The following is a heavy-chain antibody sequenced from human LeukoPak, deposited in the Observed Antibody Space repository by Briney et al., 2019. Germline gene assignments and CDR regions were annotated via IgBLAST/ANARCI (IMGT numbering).Heavy chain of an antibody. CDR3: ARDLYYGSGTYYNGYYYYGMDV. CDR1: GYTFTSYG. Sequence: GASVKVSCKASGYTFTSYGISWVRQAPGQGLEWMGWISAYNGNTNYAQKLQGRVTMTTDTSTSTAYMELRSLRSDDTAVYYCARDLYYGSGTYYNGYYYYGMDVWGQGTTVTVS. CDR2: ISAYNGNT. V-gene: IGHV1-18*01. D-gene: IGHD3-10*01. J-gene: IGHJ6*02.